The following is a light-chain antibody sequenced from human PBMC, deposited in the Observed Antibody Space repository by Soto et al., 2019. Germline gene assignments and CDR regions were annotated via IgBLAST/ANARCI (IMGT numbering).Light chain of an antibody. CDR2: EVT. V-gene: IGLV2-14*01. Sequence: QSALTQPASVSGSPGQSITISCTGTSGDVGGFNYVSWYQQLPGKAPKLLIYEVTRRPSGVSDRFSASKSGNTASLTISGLEAEDEADYYCSSFSGSPSLYGFGTGTRSPS. CDR1: SGDVGGFNY. CDR3: SSFSGSPSLYG. J-gene: IGLJ1*01.